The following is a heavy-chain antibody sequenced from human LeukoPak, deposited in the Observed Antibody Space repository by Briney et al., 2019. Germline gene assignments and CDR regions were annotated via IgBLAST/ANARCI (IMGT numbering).Heavy chain of an antibody. CDR2: INPSGGST. J-gene: IGHJ4*02. Sequence: ASVKVSCMASGYTFTGYYMHWVRQAPGQGLEWMGIINPSGGSTSYAQKFQGRVTMTRDTSTSTVYMELSSLRSEDTAVYYCAREALVYDSSGYYFDYWGQGTLVTVSS. V-gene: IGHV1-46*01. CDR1: GYTFTGYY. D-gene: IGHD3-22*01. CDR3: AREALVYDSSGYYFDY.